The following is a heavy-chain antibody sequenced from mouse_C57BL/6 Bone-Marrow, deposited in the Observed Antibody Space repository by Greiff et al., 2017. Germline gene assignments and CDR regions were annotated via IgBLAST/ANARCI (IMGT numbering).Heavy chain of an antibody. CDR1: GYTFTSYW. D-gene: IGHD2-12*01. Sequence: QVQLKQPGAELVKPGASVKLSCKASGYTFTSYWMHWVKQRPGQGLEWIGMIHPNSGSTNYNEKFKSKATLTVAKSSSTAYMQLSSLTSEDSAVYYCARSEGWLYCYDGGYWYFDVWGTGTTVTVSS. V-gene: IGHV1-64*01. CDR3: ARSEGWLYCYDGGYWYFDV. J-gene: IGHJ1*03. CDR2: IHPNSGST.